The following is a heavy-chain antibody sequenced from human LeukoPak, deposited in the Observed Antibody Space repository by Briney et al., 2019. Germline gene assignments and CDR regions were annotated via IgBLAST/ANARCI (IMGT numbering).Heavy chain of an antibody. V-gene: IGHV2-70*11. D-gene: IGHD3-10*01. CDR3: ARIRTPYGSGSYYNFD. CDR1: SGSINNYYW. Sequence: TLSLTCTVSSGSINNYYWSWIRQPPGKALEWLARIDWDDDKYYSTSLKTRLTISKDTSKNQVVLTMTNMDPVDTATYYCARIRTPYGSGSYYNFDWGQGTLVTVSS. J-gene: IGHJ4*02. CDR2: IDWDDDK.